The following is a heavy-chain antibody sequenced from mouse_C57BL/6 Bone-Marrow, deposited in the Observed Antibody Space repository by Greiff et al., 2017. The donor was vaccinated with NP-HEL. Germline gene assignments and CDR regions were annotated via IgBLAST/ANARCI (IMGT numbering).Heavy chain of an antibody. CDR3: AREGLFDY. Sequence: QVQLQQPGAELVRPGTSVKLSCKASGYTFTSYWMHWVKQRPGQGLEWIGVIDPSDSYTNYNQKFKGKATLTVDKSSSTAYMQLSSLTSEDSAVYYCAREGLFDYCGQGTTLTVSA. CDR1: GYTFTSYW. CDR2: IDPSDSYT. J-gene: IGHJ2*01. V-gene: IGHV1-59*01.